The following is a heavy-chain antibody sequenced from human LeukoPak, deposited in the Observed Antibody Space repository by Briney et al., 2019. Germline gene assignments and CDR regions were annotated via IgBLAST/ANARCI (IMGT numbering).Heavy chain of an antibody. Sequence: ASVKVSCKASGYTFTGYYMHWVRQAPGQGLEWMGWINPNSGGTNYAQKFQGRVTMTRDTSISTAYMELSRLRSEDTAVYYCARALTGTKVIDYWGQGTLVTVSS. J-gene: IGHJ4*02. CDR1: GYTFTGYY. CDR3: ARALTGTKVIDY. V-gene: IGHV1-2*02. CDR2: INPNSGGT. D-gene: IGHD1-7*01.